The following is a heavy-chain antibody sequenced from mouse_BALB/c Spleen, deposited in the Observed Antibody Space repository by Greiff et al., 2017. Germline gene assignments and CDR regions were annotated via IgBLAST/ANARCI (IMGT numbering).Heavy chain of an antibody. J-gene: IGHJ2*01. Sequence: EVKLMESGAELVKPGASVKLSCTASGFNIKDTYMHWVKQRPEQGLEWIGRIDPANGNTKYDPKFQGKATITADTSSNTAYLQLSSLTSEDTAVYYCARGLGYFDYWGQGTTLTVSS. D-gene: IGHD2-2*01. CDR3: ARGLGYFDY. CDR2: IDPANGNT. V-gene: IGHV14-3*02. CDR1: GFNIKDTY.